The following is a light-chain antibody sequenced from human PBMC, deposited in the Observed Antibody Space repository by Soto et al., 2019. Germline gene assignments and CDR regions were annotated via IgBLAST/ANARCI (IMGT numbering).Light chain of an antibody. J-gene: IGKJ1*01. Sequence: EIVLTQSPATLSLSPGERATLSCRASQSVSSSYLACYQQKPGQAPRPLIYGASSRAIGIPDRFSGSGSGTDFTLTISRLEPEDFAVYYCQQYGSSPGTFGQGTKVEIK. CDR1: QSVSSSY. CDR3: QQYGSSPGT. CDR2: GAS. V-gene: IGKV3-20*01.